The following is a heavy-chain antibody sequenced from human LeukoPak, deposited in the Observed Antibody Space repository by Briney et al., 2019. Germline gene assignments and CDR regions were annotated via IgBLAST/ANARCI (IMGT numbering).Heavy chain of an antibody. Sequence: GGSLRLSCAASGFTFSSYWMHWVRQAPGKGLVWVSRINSDGSSTSYADSVKGRFTISRDNAKNTLYLQMNSLRAEDTAVYYCARVDGDYPYWYFDLWGRGTLVTVSS. J-gene: IGHJ2*01. V-gene: IGHV3-74*01. CDR1: GFTFSSYW. CDR3: ARVDGDYPYWYFDL. D-gene: IGHD4-17*01. CDR2: INSDGSST.